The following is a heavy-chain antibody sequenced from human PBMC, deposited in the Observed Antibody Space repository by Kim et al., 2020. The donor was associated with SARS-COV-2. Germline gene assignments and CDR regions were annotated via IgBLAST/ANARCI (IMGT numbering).Heavy chain of an antibody. CDR2: ISPLSGTT. CDR3: ASTTMPTLSSYYFIS. V-gene: IGHV1-69*13. J-gene: IGHJ4*02. CDR1: GGTSGTYA. D-gene: IGHD2-2*01. Sequence: SVKVSCEASGGTSGTYAIGWVRQAPGQGLEWMGRISPLSGTTNYAQKFQGRVTITADASTNTAYMDLRSLRSEDTAVYYCASTTMPTLSSYYFISWGQGTLVTVSS.